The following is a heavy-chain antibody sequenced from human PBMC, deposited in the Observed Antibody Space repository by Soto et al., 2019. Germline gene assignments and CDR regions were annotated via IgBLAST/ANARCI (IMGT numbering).Heavy chain of an antibody. Sequence: EVQLVESGGGLVKPGGSLRLSCAASGFTFSSYSMNWVRQAPGKGLEWVSSISSSSSYIYYADSVKGRFTISRDNAKNSLYLQMNSLRAEDTAVYYCARDLGSWIAVAGDYYYYGMDVWGQGTTVTVSS. V-gene: IGHV3-21*01. CDR1: GFTFSSYS. D-gene: IGHD6-19*01. CDR3: ARDLGSWIAVAGDYYYYGMDV. J-gene: IGHJ6*02. CDR2: ISSSSSYI.